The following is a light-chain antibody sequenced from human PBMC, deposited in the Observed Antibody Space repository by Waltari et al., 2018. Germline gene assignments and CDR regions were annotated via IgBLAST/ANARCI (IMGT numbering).Light chain of an antibody. Sequence: EIVMTQSPGVLFVSPGERATLSCRASQSVTKKLAWYQQKFGQAPRLLVYVASTRATGVPARFSGSGSGTEFSLTIRGLQSEDLAFYYCQQYNDWPHTFGQGTKLGIK. CDR1: QSVTKK. J-gene: IGKJ2*01. CDR2: VAS. V-gene: IGKV3-15*01. CDR3: QQYNDWPHT.